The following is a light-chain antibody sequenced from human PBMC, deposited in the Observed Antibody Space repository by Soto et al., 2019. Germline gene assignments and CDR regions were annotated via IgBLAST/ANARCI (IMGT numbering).Light chain of an antibody. CDR1: SSNIGAGYD. CDR2: GNS. CDR3: QSYDSSLTSWV. J-gene: IGLJ3*02. V-gene: IGLV1-40*01. Sequence: QYVLTQPPSVSGAPGQWVTISCTESSSNIGAGYDVHWYQQLPGTAPKLLIYGNSNRPSGVPDRFSGSKSGTSASLAITGLQAEDEADYYCQSYDSSLTSWVFGGGTQLTVL.